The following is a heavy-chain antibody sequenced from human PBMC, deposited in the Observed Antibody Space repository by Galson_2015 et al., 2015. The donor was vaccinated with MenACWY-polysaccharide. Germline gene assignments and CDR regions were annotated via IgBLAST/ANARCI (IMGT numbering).Heavy chain of an antibody. Sequence: ALRLCRATSGFTFSNAWMSWVRQAPGKGLEWVGRIKSKYNGGTTDYAAPVKGRFSISRDDSQSTAYLQMNSLRTDDTGIYYCTTGGLDVYWGQGTVVTVSP. D-gene: IGHD1-1*01. CDR1: GFTFSNAW. CDR2: IKSKYNGGTT. V-gene: IGHV3-15*01. CDR3: TTGGLDVY. J-gene: IGHJ4*02.